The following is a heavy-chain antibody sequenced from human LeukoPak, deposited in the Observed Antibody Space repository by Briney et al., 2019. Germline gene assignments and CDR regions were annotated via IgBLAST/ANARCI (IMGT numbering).Heavy chain of an antibody. D-gene: IGHD6-19*01. V-gene: IGHV3-15*01. CDR3: AKCEGGWDRQTPH. Sequence: GGSLRLSCAASGFTFSDAWMNWVRQAPGKGLEWVGRIKSKSDGGTADYAAPVKGRFTISRDNSKNTLYLQMNSLRAEDTAVYYCAKCEGGWDRQTPHWGQGTLVTVSS. J-gene: IGHJ4*02. CDR2: IKSKSDGGTA. CDR1: GFTFSDAW.